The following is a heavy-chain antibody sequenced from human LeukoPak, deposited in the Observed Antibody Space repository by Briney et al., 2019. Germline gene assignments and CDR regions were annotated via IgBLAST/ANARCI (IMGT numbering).Heavy chain of an antibody. Sequence: ASVKVSCKASGYTFTSYYMHWVRQAPGQGLEWMGIINPSGGSTSYAQKFQGRVTMTRDTSTGTVYMELSSLRSEDTAVYYCARAGTIVVVVAALPKARHPGMDVWGQGTTVTVSS. V-gene: IGHV1-46*01. CDR3: ARAGTIVVVVAALPKARHPGMDV. J-gene: IGHJ6*02. D-gene: IGHD2-15*01. CDR1: GYTFTSYY. CDR2: INPSGGST.